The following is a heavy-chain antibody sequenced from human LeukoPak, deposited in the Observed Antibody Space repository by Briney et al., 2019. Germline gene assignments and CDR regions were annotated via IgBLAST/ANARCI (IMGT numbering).Heavy chain of an antibody. Sequence: GGSLRLSCAASGFTFSSYAMSWVRQAPGKGLEWVSAISGSGGSTYYADSVKGRFTISRDNSKNTLYLQMNSLRAEDTAVYYCARTLGGSYYQWFDPWGQRTLVTVSS. J-gene: IGHJ5*02. CDR2: ISGSGGST. V-gene: IGHV3-23*01. CDR1: GFTFSSYA. CDR3: ARTLGGSYYQWFDP. D-gene: IGHD1-26*01.